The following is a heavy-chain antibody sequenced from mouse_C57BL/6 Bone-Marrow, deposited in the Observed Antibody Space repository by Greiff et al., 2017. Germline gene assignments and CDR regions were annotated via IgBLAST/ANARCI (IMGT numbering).Heavy chain of an antibody. D-gene: IGHD2-1*01. CDR3: AREDDGKGRFAY. CDR1: GYTFTSYW. V-gene: IGHV1-69*01. J-gene: IGHJ3*01. CDR2: IDPSDSYT. Sequence: QVQLQQPGAELVMPGASVKLSCKASGYTFTSYWMHWVKQRPGQGLEWIGEIDPSDSYTNYNQKFKGKSTLTVDKSSSTAYMQLSSLTSEDSAVYYCAREDDGKGRFAYWGQGTRVTVSA.